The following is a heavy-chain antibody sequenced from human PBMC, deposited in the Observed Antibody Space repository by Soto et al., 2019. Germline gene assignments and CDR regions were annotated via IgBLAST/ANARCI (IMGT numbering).Heavy chain of an antibody. CDR1: GYTLTELS. D-gene: IGHD3-3*01. CDR3: ATKAQLSGQTYYYGMDV. CDR2: FDPEDGET. Sequence: ASVKVSCKVSGYTLTELSMHWVRQAPGKGLEWMGGFDPEDGETIYAQKFQGRVTMTEDTSTDTAYLELSSLRSEVTAVYYCATKAQLSGQTYYYGMDVWGQGTTVTVSS. J-gene: IGHJ6*02. V-gene: IGHV1-24*01.